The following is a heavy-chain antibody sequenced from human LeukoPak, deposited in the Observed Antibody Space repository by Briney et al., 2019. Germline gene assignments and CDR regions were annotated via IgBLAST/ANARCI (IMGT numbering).Heavy chain of an antibody. V-gene: IGHV3-30*14. CDR2: VSYEGTIK. J-gene: IGHJ5*01. Sequence: GSLRLSCAASGSAFSNFAMHWVRQAPGKGLEWVAVVSYEGTIKYYSDSAKGRFTISRDNSNSLISLQMNNLTTEDMAVYYCAREKFDSWGQGTLVTVSP. CDR3: AREKFDS. CDR1: GSAFSNFA.